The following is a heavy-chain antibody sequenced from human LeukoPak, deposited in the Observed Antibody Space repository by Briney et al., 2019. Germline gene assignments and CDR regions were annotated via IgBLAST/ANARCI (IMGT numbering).Heavy chain of an antibody. CDR2: ISSSGSTI. D-gene: IGHD2-2*01. Sequence: PGGSLRLSCAASGFTFGDYYMSWIRQAPGKGLEWISDISSSGSTIKHADSVKGRFTISRDNAKNSLYLQMNSLRAEDTAVYYCARLRPYCSSTSCYRYYYYYGMDVWGQGTTVTVSS. J-gene: IGHJ6*02. CDR1: GFTFGDYY. CDR3: ARLRPYCSSTSCYRYYYYYGMDV. V-gene: IGHV3-11*01.